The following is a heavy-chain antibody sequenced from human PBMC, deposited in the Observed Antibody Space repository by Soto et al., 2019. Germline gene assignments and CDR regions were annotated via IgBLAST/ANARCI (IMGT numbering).Heavy chain of an antibody. CDR1: GYTFTSYG. Sequence: QVQLVQSGAEVKKPGASVKVSCKASGYTFTSYGISWVRQAPGQGLEWMGWISAYNGNTNYAQKLQGRVTMTTDTSTRTAYMELRSLRSDDTAVYYCARDPKKRFVRQYCSGGSCYRWFDPWGQGTLVTVSS. CDR2: ISAYNGNT. D-gene: IGHD2-15*01. J-gene: IGHJ5*02. CDR3: ARDPKKRFVRQYCSGGSCYRWFDP. V-gene: IGHV1-18*01.